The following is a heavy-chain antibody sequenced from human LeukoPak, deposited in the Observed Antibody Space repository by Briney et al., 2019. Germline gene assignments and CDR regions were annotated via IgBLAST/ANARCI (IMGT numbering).Heavy chain of an antibody. J-gene: IGHJ4*02. Sequence: GASVKVSCKASGYTFTSYGISWVRQAPGQGLERMGWISAYNGDTNYAQKLQGGVTMTTDTSTSTAYMELRSLRSDDTAVYYCARDRYYYDSSGYYYVSSDYFDYWGQGTLVTVSS. CDR3: ARDRYYYDSSGYYYVSSDYFDY. CDR2: ISAYNGDT. V-gene: IGHV1-18*01. D-gene: IGHD3-22*01. CDR1: GYTFTSYG.